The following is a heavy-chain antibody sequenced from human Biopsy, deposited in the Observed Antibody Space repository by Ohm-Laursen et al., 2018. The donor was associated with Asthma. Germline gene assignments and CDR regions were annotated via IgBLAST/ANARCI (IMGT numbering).Heavy chain of an antibody. CDR3: AREGGADYYYYGMDV. J-gene: IGHJ6*02. CDR2: ISSSSSTI. D-gene: IGHD3-16*01. Sequence: SLRLSCAASGFTFSSYSMNWVRQAPGKGLEWVSYISSSSSTIYYADSVKGRFTISRDNAKNSLYLQINSLRAEDTAVYYCAREGGADYYYYGMDVWGQGTTVTVSS. V-gene: IGHV3-48*01. CDR1: GFTFSSYS.